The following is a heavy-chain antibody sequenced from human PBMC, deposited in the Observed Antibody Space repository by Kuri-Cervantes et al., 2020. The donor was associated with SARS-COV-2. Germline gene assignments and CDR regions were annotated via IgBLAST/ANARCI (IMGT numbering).Heavy chain of an antibody. Sequence: LSLTCAASGFTFSDYYMSWIRQAPGKGLEWVSYISSSGTTIYYADSVKGRFTISRDNAKNSLYLQMNSLRAEDTAVYYCAREDIVVVPAATLWGQGTLVTVSS. D-gene: IGHD2-2*01. CDR3: AREDIVVVPAATL. V-gene: IGHV3-11*04. CDR2: ISSSGTTI. J-gene: IGHJ4*02. CDR1: GFTFSDYY.